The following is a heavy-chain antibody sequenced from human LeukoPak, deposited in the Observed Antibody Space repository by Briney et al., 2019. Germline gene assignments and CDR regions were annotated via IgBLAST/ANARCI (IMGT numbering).Heavy chain of an antibody. J-gene: IGHJ6*04. CDR1: GITFSSSS. Sequence: GGSLRLSCLASGITFSSSSMNWVRQAPGKGLEWVSSISTSSTYIYYADSVKGRFTISRDNAKNSLYLQMDSLRAEDTAVYYCARDPALFDVWGKGTTVTISS. V-gene: IGHV3-21*01. CDR3: ARDPALFDV. D-gene: IGHD2-15*01. CDR2: ISTSSTYI.